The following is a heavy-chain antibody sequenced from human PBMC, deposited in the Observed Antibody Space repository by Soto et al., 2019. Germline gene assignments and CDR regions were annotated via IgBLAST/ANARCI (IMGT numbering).Heavy chain of an antibody. CDR1: GGSISSSSYY. D-gene: IGHD5-12*01. CDR2: IYYSGST. V-gene: IGHV4-39*01. J-gene: IGHJ4*02. Sequence: SETLSLTCTVSGGSISSSSYYWGWIRQPPGKGLEWIGSIYYSGSTYYNPSLKSRVTISVDTSKNQFSLKLSSVTAADTAVYYCARARSDGYNGAADFDYWGQGTLVTVSS. CDR3: ARARSDGYNGAADFDY.